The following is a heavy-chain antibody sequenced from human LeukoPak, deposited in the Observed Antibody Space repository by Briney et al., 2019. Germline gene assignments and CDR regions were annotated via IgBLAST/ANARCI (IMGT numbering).Heavy chain of an antibody. Sequence: GGSLRLSCAASGFTFSSYGMHWVRQAPGKGLEWVAFIRYDGSNKYYADSVKGRFTISRDNSKNTLYLQMNSLRAEDTAVYYCARVQRVKFPLKYYFDYWGQGTPVTVSS. D-gene: IGHD3-10*01. CDR2: IRYDGSNK. J-gene: IGHJ4*02. V-gene: IGHV3-30*02. CDR1: GFTFSSYG. CDR3: ARVQRVKFPLKYYFDY.